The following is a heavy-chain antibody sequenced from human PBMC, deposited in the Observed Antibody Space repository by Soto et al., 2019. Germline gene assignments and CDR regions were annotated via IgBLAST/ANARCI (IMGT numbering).Heavy chain of an antibody. V-gene: IGHV1-8*01. CDR2: MNPNSGNT. Sequence: QVQLVQSGAEVKKPGASVKVSCKASGYTFTSYDINWVRQATGQGHEWRGWMNPNSGNTGYAQKFQGRVTMTRNTAISTAYMELSSLRSEDTAMYYCARGINYYGSGDDAFDIWGQGTMVTVSS. J-gene: IGHJ3*02. CDR1: GYTFTSYD. D-gene: IGHD3-10*01. CDR3: ARGINYYGSGDDAFDI.